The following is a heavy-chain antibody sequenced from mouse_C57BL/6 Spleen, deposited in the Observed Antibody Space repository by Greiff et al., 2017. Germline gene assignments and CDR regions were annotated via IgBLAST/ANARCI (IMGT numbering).Heavy chain of an antibody. V-gene: IGHV1-55*01. D-gene: IGHD1-1*01. Sequence: QVHVKQPGAELVKPGASVKMSCKASGYTFTSYWITWVKQRPGQGLEWIGDIYPGSGSTNYNEKFKSKATLTVDTSSSTAYMQLSSLTSEDSAVYYCARKGHYYGSSYGYFDVWGTGTTVTVSS. J-gene: IGHJ1*03. CDR2: IYPGSGST. CDR3: ARKGHYYGSSYGYFDV. CDR1: GYTFTSYW.